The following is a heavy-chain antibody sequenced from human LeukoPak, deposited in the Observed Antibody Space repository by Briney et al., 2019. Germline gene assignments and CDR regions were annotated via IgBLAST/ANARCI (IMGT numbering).Heavy chain of an antibody. CDR2: ISHSGST. Sequence: PSETLSLTCTVSGGSISNYYWTWIRQRPGKGLEWIGHISHSGSTNFNPSLKSRVTISVDTSKNQFSLKLSSVTAADTAVYFCARYGGYGDYHYWGQGTLVTVSS. D-gene: IGHD4-17*01. V-gene: IGHV4-59*08. CDR1: GGSISNYY. J-gene: IGHJ4*02. CDR3: ARYGGYGDYHY.